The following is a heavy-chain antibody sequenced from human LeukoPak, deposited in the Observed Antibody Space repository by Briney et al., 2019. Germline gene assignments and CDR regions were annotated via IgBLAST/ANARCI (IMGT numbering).Heavy chain of an antibody. Sequence: SGGSLRLSCAASGFTFSGSAIHWVGQAPGKGLEWVALISYDGNNNYYADSVRGRFTISRDNSKNTVNLQVNSLRPEDTAVYYCAREQLYSGYYGLDVWGQGTTLTVSS. J-gene: IGHJ6*02. CDR3: AREQLYSGYYGLDV. CDR1: GFTFSGSA. CDR2: ISYDGNNN. D-gene: IGHD2-21*01. V-gene: IGHV3-30-3*01.